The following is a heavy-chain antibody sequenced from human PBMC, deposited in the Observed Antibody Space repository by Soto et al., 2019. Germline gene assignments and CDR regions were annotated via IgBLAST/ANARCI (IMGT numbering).Heavy chain of an antibody. CDR2: ISGSGGSS. CDR3: AKVTKRAAAGRYEYYKYGMDV. D-gene: IGHD6-13*01. V-gene: IGHV3-23*01. CDR1: GFAFSTYA. Sequence: GGSLRLSCAAAGFAFSTYAMTWVRRAPGKGLEWVSVISGSGGSSYYAASVKGRFTISRDNSKNTLFLQMNGLRAEDTAVYYCAKVTKRAAAGRYEYYKYGMDVWGQGTTVTVSS. J-gene: IGHJ6*02.